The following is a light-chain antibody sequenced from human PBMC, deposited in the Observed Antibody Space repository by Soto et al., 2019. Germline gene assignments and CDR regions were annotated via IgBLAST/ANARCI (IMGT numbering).Light chain of an antibody. CDR1: SSDVGGYNS. CDR2: EVS. CDR3: SSFAGSDSVL. Sequence: QSVLTQPPSAAGSPGQSVTISFTGTSSDVGGYNSVSWYQQHPGKAPKLMIYEVSQRPSGVPVRFSGSKSGNTASLTVSGLQAEDEADYYCSSFAGSDSVLFGGGTKLPVL. V-gene: IGLV2-8*01. J-gene: IGLJ2*01.